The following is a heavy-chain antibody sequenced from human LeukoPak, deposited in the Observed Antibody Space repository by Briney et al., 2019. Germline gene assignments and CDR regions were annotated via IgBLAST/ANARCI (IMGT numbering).Heavy chain of an antibody. V-gene: IGHV3-21*01. CDR1: GFTFSSYS. CDR2: ISSSSSYI. J-gene: IGHJ6*04. D-gene: IGHD3-9*01. CDR3: ARDEFRYFDWLLADPHSSYGMNV. Sequence: PGGSLRLSCAASGFTFSSYSMNWVRQAPGKGLEWVSSISSSSSYIYYADSVKGRFTISRDNAKNSLYLQMNSLRAEDTAVYYFARDEFRYFDWLLADPHSSYGMNVWGKGTTVTVSS.